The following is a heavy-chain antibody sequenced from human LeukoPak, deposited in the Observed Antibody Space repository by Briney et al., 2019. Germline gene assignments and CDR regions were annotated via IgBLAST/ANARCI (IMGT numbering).Heavy chain of an antibody. CDR2: IRRNRDNYAT. D-gene: IGHD4-23*01. CDR3: TRRFGVNSWWFDP. Sequence: GGSLKLSCEASGITFSGSAMHWVRQASGKGLEWVGRIRRNRDNYATAYAASVKGRFTISRDDLKNTAYLQMNSLKTEDTAVYYCTRRFGVNSWWFDPWGQGTLVTVSS. J-gene: IGHJ5*02. V-gene: IGHV3-73*01. CDR1: GITFSGSA.